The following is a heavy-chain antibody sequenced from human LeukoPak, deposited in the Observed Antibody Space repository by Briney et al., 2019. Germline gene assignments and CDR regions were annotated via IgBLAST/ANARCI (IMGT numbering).Heavy chain of an antibody. Sequence: GESLKISCKGSGYSSTNYWIGWVRQMPGKGLEWMGIIYPGDSDIRYSPSFQGQVTISADKSINTAYLQWSSLKASDTAIYYCARPSSVCSSTSCYAGAFDSWGQGTLVTVSS. CDR2: IYPGDSDI. CDR1: GYSSTNYW. CDR3: ARPSSVCSSTSCYAGAFDS. V-gene: IGHV5-51*01. J-gene: IGHJ4*02. D-gene: IGHD2-2*01.